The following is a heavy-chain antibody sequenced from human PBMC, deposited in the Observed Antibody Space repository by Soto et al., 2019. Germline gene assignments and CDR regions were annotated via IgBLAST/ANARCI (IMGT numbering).Heavy chain of an antibody. J-gene: IGHJ5*02. CDR1: GFTFSSYS. CDR2: ISSSSSTI. Sequence: PGGSLRLSCAASGFTFSSYSMNWVRQAPGKGLEWVSYISSSSSTIYYADSVKGRFTISRDNAKNSLYLQMNSLRAEDTAVYYCARDLRFDPWGQGTLVTVSS. CDR3: ARDLRFDP. V-gene: IGHV3-48*04.